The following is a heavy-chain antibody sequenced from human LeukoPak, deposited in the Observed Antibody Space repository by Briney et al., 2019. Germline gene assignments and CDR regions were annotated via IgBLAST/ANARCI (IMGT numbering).Heavy chain of an antibody. V-gene: IGHV4-61*02. CDR3: ARESYYDSSGYYRRDFDY. CDR2: IYTSGST. Sequence: SQTLSLTCTVSGGSISSGSYYWSWIRQPAGKGLEWIGRIYTSGSTNYNPSLKSRVTISVDTSKNQFSLKLSSVTAVDTAVYYCARESYYDSSGYYRRDFDYWGQGTLVTVSS. CDR1: GGSISSGSYY. J-gene: IGHJ4*02. D-gene: IGHD3-22*01.